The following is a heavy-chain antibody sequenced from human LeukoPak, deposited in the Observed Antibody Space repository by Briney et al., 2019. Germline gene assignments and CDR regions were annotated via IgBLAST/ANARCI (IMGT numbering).Heavy chain of an antibody. D-gene: IGHD3-22*01. Sequence: GGSLRLSCAASGFTFSSYSMNWVRQAPGKGLEWVSSISSSSSYIYYADSVKGRFTISRDNAKNSLYLQMNSLRAEDTAVYYCARENYYDRNWFDPWGQGTLVTVSS. V-gene: IGHV3-21*01. CDR3: ARENYYDRNWFDP. CDR1: GFTFSSYS. CDR2: ISSSSSYI. J-gene: IGHJ5*02.